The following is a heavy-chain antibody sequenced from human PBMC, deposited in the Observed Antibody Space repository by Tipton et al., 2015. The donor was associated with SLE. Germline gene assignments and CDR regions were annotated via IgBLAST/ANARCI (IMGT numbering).Heavy chain of an antibody. CDR1: GYTFTSYY. J-gene: IGHJ4*02. D-gene: IGHD2-21*01. CDR2: INPSGGST. V-gene: IGHV1-46*01. CDR3: ARGLGGDHIDY. Sequence: QSGAEVKKPGASVQVSCKASGYTFTSYYMHWDRQAPGQGLEWMGIINPSGGSTSSAQKFQGRITMTRDTSPSTVYMELSSLRSEDTAVYYCARGLGGDHIDYWGQGTLVTVSS.